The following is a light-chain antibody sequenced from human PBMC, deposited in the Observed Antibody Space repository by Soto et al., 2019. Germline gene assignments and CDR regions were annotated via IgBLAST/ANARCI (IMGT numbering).Light chain of an antibody. CDR3: ERYKSWT. CDR1: QSISSW. CDR2: TAS. Sequence: DIQMTQSPSTLSASVGDRVTITCRASQSISSWLAWYQQKPGKAPKLLSYTASSVESVVPSRSSGSGSGTDCTLTISSLQREDVAADHCERYKSWTYGQGTKVEL. J-gene: IGKJ1*01. V-gene: IGKV1-5*03.